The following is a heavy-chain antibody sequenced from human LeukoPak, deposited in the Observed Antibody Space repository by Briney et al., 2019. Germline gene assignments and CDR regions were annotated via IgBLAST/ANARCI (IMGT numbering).Heavy chain of an antibody. D-gene: IGHD3-22*01. CDR3: ARTRFDSSGYLDAFDI. Sequence: GRSLKLSCAASGFTFSSYGMHWVRQAPGKGLEWVAVISYDGSNKYYADSVKGRFTISRDNSKNTLYLQMNSLRAEDTAVYYCARTRFDSSGYLDAFDIWGQGTMVTVSS. CDR2: ISYDGSNK. J-gene: IGHJ3*02. V-gene: IGHV3-30*03. CDR1: GFTFSSYG.